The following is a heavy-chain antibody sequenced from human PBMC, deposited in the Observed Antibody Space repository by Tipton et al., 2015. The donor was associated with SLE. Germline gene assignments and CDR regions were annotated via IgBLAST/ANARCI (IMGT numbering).Heavy chain of an antibody. V-gene: IGHV4-4*07. CDR3: ARRSGYVDYWYFDL. J-gene: IGHJ2*01. D-gene: IGHD5-12*01. CDR1: GGSISSYY. CDR2: IYTSGST. Sequence: TLSLTCTVSGGSISSYYWSWIRQPAGKGLEWIGRIYTSGSTTYNPSLKSRVTMSVDTSKNQFSLKLSSVTAADTAVYYCARRSGYVDYWYFDLWGRGTLVTVSS.